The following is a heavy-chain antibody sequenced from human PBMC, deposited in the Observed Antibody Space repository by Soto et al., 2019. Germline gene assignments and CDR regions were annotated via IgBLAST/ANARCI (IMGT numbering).Heavy chain of an antibody. CDR3: ARVTLTTPYYYYYGMYV. V-gene: IGHV1-69*13. CDR1: GGTFSSYA. CDR2: IIPIFGTA. J-gene: IGHJ6*02. Sequence: ASLKVSCKASGGTFSSYAISWVRQAPGQGLEWMGGIIPIFGTANYAQKFQGRGTITADESTSTAYMELSSLRSEDTAVYYCARVTLTTPYYYYYGMYVWGQGTTVTVSS. D-gene: IGHD4-4*01.